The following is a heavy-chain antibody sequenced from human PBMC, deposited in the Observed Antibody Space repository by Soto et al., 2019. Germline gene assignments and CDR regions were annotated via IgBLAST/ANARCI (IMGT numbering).Heavy chain of an antibody. Sequence: GGSLRLSCAASGFTFSSYSMNWVRQAPGKGLEWVSYISSSSSTIYYADSVKDRFTISRDNAKNSLYLQMNSLRAEDTAVYYCARDYDILTGHPAYWGQGTLVTVSS. D-gene: IGHD3-9*01. CDR2: ISSSSSTI. V-gene: IGHV3-48*01. CDR3: ARDYDILTGHPAY. J-gene: IGHJ4*02. CDR1: GFTFSSYS.